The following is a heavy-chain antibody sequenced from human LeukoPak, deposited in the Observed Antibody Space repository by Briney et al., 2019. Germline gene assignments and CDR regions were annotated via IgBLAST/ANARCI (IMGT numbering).Heavy chain of an antibody. D-gene: IGHD4-17*01. CDR2: ISSSSSYI. Sequence: GGSLRLSCAASGFTFSSYSMNWVRQAPGKGLEWVSSISSSSSYIYYADSVKGRFTISRDNSKNTLYLQMNSLRAEDTAIYYCARDNGDYLGSGFDYWGQGTLVTVSS. V-gene: IGHV3-21*04. CDR3: ARDNGDYLGSGFDY. CDR1: GFTFSSYS. J-gene: IGHJ4*02.